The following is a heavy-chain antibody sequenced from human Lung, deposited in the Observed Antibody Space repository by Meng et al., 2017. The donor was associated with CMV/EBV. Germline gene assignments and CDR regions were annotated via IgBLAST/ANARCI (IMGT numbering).Heavy chain of an antibody. V-gene: IGHV3-23*01. D-gene: IGHD1-26*01. Sequence: SGFTFSSYALSWVRQAPGKGLEWVSAISGSGGSTYYADSVKGRFTISRDNSKNTLYLQMNSLRAEDTAVYYCAKGNSGSYYYWFDPWGQGTLVTVSS. CDR2: ISGSGGST. J-gene: IGHJ5*02. CDR3: AKGNSGSYYYWFDP. CDR1: GFTFSSYA.